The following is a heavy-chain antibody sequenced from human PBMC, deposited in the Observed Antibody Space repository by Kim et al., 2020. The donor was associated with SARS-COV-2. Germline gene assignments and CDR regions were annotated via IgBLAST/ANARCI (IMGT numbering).Heavy chain of an antibody. J-gene: IGHJ4*02. Sequence: GGSLRLSCAASGFTFSTYWMCWVRQAPGRGLEWVANINEDGNEKYYVDSVRGRFTISRDNAKNSLYLQVNSLRVEDTAVYYCVISGRSDPINWGQGTLITVSS. D-gene: IGHD1-26*01. CDR1: GFTFSTYW. CDR3: VISGRSDPIN. CDR2: INEDGNEK. V-gene: IGHV3-7*03.